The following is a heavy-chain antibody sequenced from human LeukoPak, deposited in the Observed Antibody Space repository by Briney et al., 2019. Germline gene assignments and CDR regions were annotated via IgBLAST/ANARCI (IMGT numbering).Heavy chain of an antibody. J-gene: IGHJ5*02. V-gene: IGHV3-30*02. CDR1: GFTFSSYG. D-gene: IGHD3-10*01. CDR2: IRYDGSNK. CDR3: AKASLTMVRGVIITSWFDP. Sequence: GGSLRLSCAASGFTFSSYGMHWVRQAPRKGLEWVAFIRYDGSNKYYADSVKSRFTISRDNSKNTLYLQMNSLRAEDTAVYYCAKASLTMVRGVIITSWFDPWGQGTLVTVSS.